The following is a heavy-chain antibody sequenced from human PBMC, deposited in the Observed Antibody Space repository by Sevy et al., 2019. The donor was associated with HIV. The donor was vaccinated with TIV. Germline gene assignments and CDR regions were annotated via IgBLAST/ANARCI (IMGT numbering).Heavy chain of an antibody. Sequence: GGSLRLSCAASGFTFSSYSMNWVRQAPGKGLEWVSSISGSSNYIYYADSVKGRFTISRDNAKNSLFLQMNSLRVEDTAVYYCARPYGSGSWEAFDLWGQGTMVTVSS. CDR3: ARPYGSGSWEAFDL. D-gene: IGHD3-10*01. V-gene: IGHV3-21*01. J-gene: IGHJ3*01. CDR2: ISGSSNYI. CDR1: GFTFSSYS.